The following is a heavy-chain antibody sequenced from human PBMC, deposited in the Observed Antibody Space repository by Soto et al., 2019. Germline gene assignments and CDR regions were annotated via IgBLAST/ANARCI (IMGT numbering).Heavy chain of an antibody. Sequence: GGSLRLSCAASGFTFSSYGMHWVRQAPGKGLEWVAVISYDGSNKYYADSVKGRFTISRDNSKNTLYLQMNSLRVEDTAVYYCAKDLGSNAPDCWGQGTLVTVSS. D-gene: IGHD7-27*01. V-gene: IGHV3-30*18. CDR3: AKDLGSNAPDC. CDR1: GFTFSSYG. CDR2: ISYDGSNK. J-gene: IGHJ4*02.